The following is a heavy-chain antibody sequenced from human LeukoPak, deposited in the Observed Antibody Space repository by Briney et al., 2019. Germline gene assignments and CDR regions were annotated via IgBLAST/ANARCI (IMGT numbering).Heavy chain of an antibody. CDR2: INPNSGGT. CDR1: GYTFTGYY. J-gene: IGHJ4*02. CDR3: ASWTAEGGYSYHFDY. Sequence: GASVKVSCKASGYTFTGYYMHWVRQAPGQGLEWMGWINPNSGGTNYAQKFQGRVTMTRDTSISTAYMELSRLRSDDTAVYYCASWTAEGGYSYHFDYWGQGTLVTVSS. V-gene: IGHV1-2*02. D-gene: IGHD5-18*01.